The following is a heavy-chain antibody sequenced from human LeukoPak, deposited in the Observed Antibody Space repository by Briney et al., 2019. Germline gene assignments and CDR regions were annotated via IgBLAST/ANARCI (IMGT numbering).Heavy chain of an antibody. D-gene: IGHD6-25*01. CDR2: INHSGST. CDR3: ARGDLSGAFDI. V-gene: IGHV4-34*01. Sequence: SETLSLTCAVYGESFSGYYWSWIRQPPGRGLEWIGEINHSGSTNYNPSLESRVTISVDTSKNQYSPKLSSVTAADTALFYCARGDLSGAFDIWGQGTMVTVSS. J-gene: IGHJ3*02. CDR1: GESFSGYY.